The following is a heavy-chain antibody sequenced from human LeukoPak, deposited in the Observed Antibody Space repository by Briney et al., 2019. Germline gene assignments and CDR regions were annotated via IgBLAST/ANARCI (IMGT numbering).Heavy chain of an antibody. D-gene: IGHD2-2*01. V-gene: IGHV3-11*01. J-gene: IGHJ6*02. CDR1: GFTFSDYY. CDR2: ISSSGSTI. CDR3: AREEYQLLDYYYYGMDV. Sequence: PGGSLRLSCAASGFTFSDYYMSWIRQAPGKGLEWVSYISSSGSTIYYADSVKGRFTISRDNAKNSLYLRMNSLRAEDTAVYYCAREEYQLLDYYYYGMDVWGQGTTVTVSS.